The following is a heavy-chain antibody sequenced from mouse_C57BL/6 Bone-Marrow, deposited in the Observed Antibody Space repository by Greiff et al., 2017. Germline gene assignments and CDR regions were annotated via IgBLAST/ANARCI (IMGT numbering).Heavy chain of an antibody. D-gene: IGHD1-2*01. CDR1: GYTFTSYG. V-gene: IGHV1-81*01. CDR2: IYPRSGNN. CDR3: ARRRPYAMDY. Sequence: QVQLQQSGAELARPGASVKLSCKASGYTFTSYGISWVKQRTGQGLEWIGEIYPRSGNNYYNEKFKGKATLTADKSSSTAYMELRSLTSEDSAVYFCARRRPYAMDYWGQGTSVTVSS. J-gene: IGHJ4*01.